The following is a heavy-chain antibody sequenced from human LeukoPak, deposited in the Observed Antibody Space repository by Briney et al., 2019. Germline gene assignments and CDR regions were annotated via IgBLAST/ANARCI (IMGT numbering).Heavy chain of an antibody. CDR1: GFTSSSYG. D-gene: IGHD2-15*01. CDR3: AKDRSCSGGSCYWDY. J-gene: IGHJ4*02. V-gene: IGHV3-23*01. CDR2: ISGSGGNT. Sequence: GGSLRLSCAASGFTSSSYGMSWVRQAQEKGLEWVGGISGSGGNTNYADSVKGRFTISRDNSKNTLYLQMNSLRAEDTAVYYCAKDRSCSGGSCYWDYWGPGTLLTVSS.